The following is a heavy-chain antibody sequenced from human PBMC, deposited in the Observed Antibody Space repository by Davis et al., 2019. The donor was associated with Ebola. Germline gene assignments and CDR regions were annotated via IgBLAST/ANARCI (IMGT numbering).Heavy chain of an antibody. D-gene: IGHD3-22*01. V-gene: IGHV3-23*01. CDR3: AKGGSSGYYSHGPFDY. CDR1: GFTFSNYA. J-gene: IGHJ4*02. Sequence: GESLKISCAASGFTFSNYAMTWVRQAPGKGLEWVATLGGSGGSKYYADSVKGRFTISRDNSKNTLYLQMNSLRAEDTAVYYCAKGGSSGYYSHGPFDYWGQGTLVTVSS. CDR2: LGGSGGSK.